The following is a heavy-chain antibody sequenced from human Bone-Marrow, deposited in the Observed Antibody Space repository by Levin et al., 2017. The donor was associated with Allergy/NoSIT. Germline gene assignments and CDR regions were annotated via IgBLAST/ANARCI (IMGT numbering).Heavy chain of an antibody. CDR1: GGSISRYS. Sequence: SETLSLTCTVSGGSISRYSWTWIRQPPEKGLEWIGYIYYNGRTNSNPTLKSRVTMSVDTSKNQFSLKVTSVTAADTALYFCARGPPTGDYAVSYFDLWGRGTLVTVSS. V-gene: IGHV4-59*01. CDR2: IYYNGRT. CDR3: ARGPPTGDYAVSYFDL. J-gene: IGHJ2*01. D-gene: IGHD4-17*01.